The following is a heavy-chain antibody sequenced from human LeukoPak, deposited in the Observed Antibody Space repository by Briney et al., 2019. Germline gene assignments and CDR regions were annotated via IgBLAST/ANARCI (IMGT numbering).Heavy chain of an antibody. J-gene: IGHJ6*04. CDR2: IKQDGSEK. CDR1: GFTFSSYW. CDR3: ARVGVLLWFGESDYGMDV. V-gene: IGHV3-7*03. Sequence: GGSLRLSCAASGFTFSSYWMSWVRQAPGKGLEWVANIKQDGSEKYYVDSVKGRFTISRDNAKNSLYLQMNSLRAEDTAVYYCARVGVLLWFGESDYGMDVWGKGTTVTVS. D-gene: IGHD3-10*01.